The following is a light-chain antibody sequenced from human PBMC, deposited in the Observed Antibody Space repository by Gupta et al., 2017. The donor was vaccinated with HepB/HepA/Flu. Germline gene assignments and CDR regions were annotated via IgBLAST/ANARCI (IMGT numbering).Light chain of an antibody. CDR1: SSNIGSNT. J-gene: IGLJ3*02. V-gene: IGLV1-44*01. CDR2: IND. Sequence: QSVLTQPPSASGTPGQRVTISCSGSSSNIGSNTVTWYQHLPGTAPKFLIYINDQRPSGVPDRFSGSRSGTSASLAISGLQSEDEADYYCAVWDDSLNGWVFGGGTKLTVL. CDR3: AVWDDSLNGWV.